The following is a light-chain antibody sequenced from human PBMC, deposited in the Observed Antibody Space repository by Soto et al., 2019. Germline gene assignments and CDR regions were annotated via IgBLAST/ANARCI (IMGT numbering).Light chain of an antibody. V-gene: IGKV3-20*01. CDR3: RQHGDSPGT. CDR2: GAS. CDR1: QNVSSSY. Sequence: EIAVTQSPGTLSLSAMEKTTLSCRASQNVSSSYLAWYQQKPGQAPRLLIYGASSRATGIPDRFSGSGSGADFTLTIASLEPEDYAVYYCRQHGDSPGTFGQGTRLEIK. J-gene: IGKJ5*01.